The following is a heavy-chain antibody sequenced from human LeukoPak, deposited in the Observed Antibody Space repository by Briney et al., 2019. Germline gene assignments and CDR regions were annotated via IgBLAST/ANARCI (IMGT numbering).Heavy chain of an antibody. CDR3: ARSGLARAAIAVAAPYGMDV. D-gene: IGHD6-19*01. V-gene: IGHV3-21*01. Sequence: PGGSLRLSCAASGFTFSSYSMNWVRQAPGKGLEWVSSISSSSSYIYYADSVKGRFTISRDNAKNSLYLQMNSLRAEDTAVYYCARSGLARAAIAVAAPYGMDVWGQGTTVTVSS. CDR1: GFTFSSYS. CDR2: ISSSSSYI. J-gene: IGHJ6*02.